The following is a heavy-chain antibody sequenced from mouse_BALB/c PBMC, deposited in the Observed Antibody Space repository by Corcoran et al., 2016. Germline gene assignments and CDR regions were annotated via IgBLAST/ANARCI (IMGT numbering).Heavy chain of an antibody. CDR2: IDPANGNT. V-gene: IGHV14-3*02. CDR3: ANWDWYCDV. Sequence: EVQLQQSGAELVKPGASVKLSCTASGFNIKDTYMHWVKQRPEQGLEWIGRIDPANGNTKYDPKFQGKATITADTSSNTAYLQLSSLTSEDTAVYYCANWDWYCDVWGAGTTVTGSS. J-gene: IGHJ1*01. D-gene: IGHD4-1*01. CDR1: GFNIKDTY.